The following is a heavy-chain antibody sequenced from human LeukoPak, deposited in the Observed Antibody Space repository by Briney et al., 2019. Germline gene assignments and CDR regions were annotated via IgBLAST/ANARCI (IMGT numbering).Heavy chain of an antibody. V-gene: IGHV4-30-2*01. D-gene: IGHD4-17*01. Sequence: PSETLSLTCAVSGGSISSGGFSWSWIRQPPGKGLEWIGYMYHGGSTYYNPSLESRVTMSMDRSKNHFSLKLSSVTAADTAVYYCASTSDFGDYVGAWGQGTLVTVSS. CDR3: ASTSDFGDYVGA. CDR2: MYHGGST. J-gene: IGHJ5*02. CDR1: GGSISSGGFS.